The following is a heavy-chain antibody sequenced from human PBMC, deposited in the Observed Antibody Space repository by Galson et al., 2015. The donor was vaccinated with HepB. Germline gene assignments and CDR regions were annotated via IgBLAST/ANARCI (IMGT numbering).Heavy chain of an antibody. D-gene: IGHD3-10*01. V-gene: IGHV1-8*01. J-gene: IGHJ4*02. CDR3: ARAPTTYGPASKEGSFDY. Sequence: SVKVSCKASGYTFTSYYIHWVRQATGQGLEWMGWIDPNSGNTGYAQKFQGRVTMTRNTSINTAYMELSSLRSEDTAVYYCARAPTTYGPASKEGSFDYRGQGTLVTVSS. CDR1: GYTFTSYY. CDR2: IDPNSGNT.